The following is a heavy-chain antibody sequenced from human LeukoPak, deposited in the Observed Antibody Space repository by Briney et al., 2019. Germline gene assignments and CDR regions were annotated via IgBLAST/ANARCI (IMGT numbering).Heavy chain of an antibody. D-gene: IGHD3-10*01. CDR2: IYYSGST. Sequence: SETLSLTCTVSGGSISSYYWSWIRQPPGKGLEWIEYIYYSGSTNYNPSLKSRVTISVDTSKNKFSLKLSSGTAADTAVYYCAREGTYGSGSYYNVDYYYYYYMDVWGKGTTVTVSS. V-gene: IGHV4-59*01. J-gene: IGHJ6*03. CDR3: AREGTYGSGSYYNVDYYYYYYMDV. CDR1: GGSISSYY.